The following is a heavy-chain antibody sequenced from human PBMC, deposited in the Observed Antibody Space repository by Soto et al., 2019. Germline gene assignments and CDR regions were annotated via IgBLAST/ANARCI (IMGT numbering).Heavy chain of an antibody. Sequence: TLSLTCTVSGGSISSGGYCWSWIRQHPGKGLEWIGYIFYSGTTYYNPSLKSRVTISVDTSKNQFSLKLNSVTAADTAVYYCARPRITMVRGVIIDNLFDPWGQGTLVTVSS. CDR1: GGSISSGGYC. V-gene: IGHV4-31*03. J-gene: IGHJ5*02. D-gene: IGHD3-10*01. CDR2: IFYSGTT. CDR3: ARPRITMVRGVIIDNLFDP.